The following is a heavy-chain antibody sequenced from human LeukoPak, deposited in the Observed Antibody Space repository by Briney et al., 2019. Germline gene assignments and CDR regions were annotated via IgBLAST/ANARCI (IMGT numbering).Heavy chain of an antibody. Sequence: SETLSLTCTVSGASISSDCFYWTWVRHPAGKRPEWIGRIKSSISNFNPSLKNRVNISVDTSTNQFSLKMSSLTAADTAVYYCASVPDWSYVPDNWGQGTLVTVSS. D-gene: IGHD3-10*01. CDR1: GASISSDCFY. CDR2: IKSSIS. J-gene: IGHJ4*02. CDR3: ASVPDWSYVPDN. V-gene: IGHV4-61*02.